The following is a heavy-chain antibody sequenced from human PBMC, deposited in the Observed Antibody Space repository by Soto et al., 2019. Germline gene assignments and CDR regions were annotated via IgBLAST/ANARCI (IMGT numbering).Heavy chain of an antibody. CDR1: GFTFSSYS. CDR3: AKYNTNDY. Sequence: SGFTFSSYSMNWVRQAPGKGLEWVSSISTTSSFIYSADSVKGRFTISRDNAKNTLYLQMNSLRAEDTAVYYCAKYNTNDYWGQGTLVTVSS. CDR2: ISTTSSFI. V-gene: IGHV3-21*01. J-gene: IGHJ4*02. D-gene: IGHD1-20*01.